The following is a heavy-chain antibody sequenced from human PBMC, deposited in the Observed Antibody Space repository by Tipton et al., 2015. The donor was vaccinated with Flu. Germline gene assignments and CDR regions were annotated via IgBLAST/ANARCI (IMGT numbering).Heavy chain of an antibody. CDR3: ARRGLLWYFDL. V-gene: IGHV4-34*01. CDR2: INHSGST. J-gene: IGHJ2*01. Sequence: TLSLTCAVYGGSFSGYYWSWIRQPPGKGLEWIGEINHSGSTNYNPSPKSRLTISVDTSKNQFSLKLSSVTAADTAVYYCARRGLLWYFDLWGRGTLVTVSS. D-gene: IGHD2/OR15-2a*01. CDR1: GGSFSGYY.